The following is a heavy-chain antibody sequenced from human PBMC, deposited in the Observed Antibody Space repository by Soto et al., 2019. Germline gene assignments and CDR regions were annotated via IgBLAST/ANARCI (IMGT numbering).Heavy chain of an antibody. CDR2: ISGTGTFI. CDR3: ARGSVIDTGDALDI. J-gene: IGHJ3*02. V-gene: IGHV3-21*06. CDR1: GFTFSIHS. Sequence: PGGSLRLSCAASGFTFSIHSMNWVRQAPGKGLEWVSCISGTGTFIYYSDSVKGRFTISRDDVKSSLYLQMNSLTAEDTAVYYCARGSVIDTGDALDIWGPGTMVTVSS. D-gene: IGHD2-21*01.